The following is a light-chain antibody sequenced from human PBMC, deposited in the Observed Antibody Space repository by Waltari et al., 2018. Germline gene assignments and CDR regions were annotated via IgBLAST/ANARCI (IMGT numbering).Light chain of an antibody. V-gene: IGKV3-11*01. CDR3: QQRNKWPVT. CDR2: DVS. Sequence: CRASQSVANYLAWDQQKPGQAPRLLIYDVSNRATDIPARFSGSGFATDFTLTISDLKPEDIAVYYCQQRNKWPVTFGGGTKVEIK. CDR1: QSVANY. J-gene: IGKJ4*01.